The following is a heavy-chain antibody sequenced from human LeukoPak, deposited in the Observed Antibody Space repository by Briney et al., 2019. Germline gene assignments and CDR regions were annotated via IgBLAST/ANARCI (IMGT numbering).Heavy chain of an antibody. CDR3: ARKIRWLRALDY. D-gene: IGHD5-24*01. J-gene: IGHJ4*02. Sequence: PSQTLSLTCTVSGGSISSGDYYWSWIRQPPGKGLEWIGYIYYSGSTYYNPSLKSRVTISVDTSKNQFSLKLSSVTAADTAVYYCARKIRWLRALDYWGQGTLVTVSS. CDR1: GGSISSGDYY. CDR2: IYYSGST. V-gene: IGHV4-30-4*08.